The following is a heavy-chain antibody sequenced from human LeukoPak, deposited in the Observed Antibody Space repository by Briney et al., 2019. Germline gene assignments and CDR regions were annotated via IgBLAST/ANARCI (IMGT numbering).Heavy chain of an antibody. CDR3: ARDFRAAMVSDWFDP. V-gene: IGHV1-2*02. J-gene: IGHJ5*02. D-gene: IGHD5-18*01. CDR2: INPNSGGT. Sequence: ASVKVSCKASGYTFTGYYMHWVRQAPGQGLEWMGWINPNSGGTNYAQKFQGRVTMTRDTSISTAYIELRRLRSDDTAVYYCARDFRAAMVSDWFDPWGQGTLVTVSS. CDR1: GYTFTGYY.